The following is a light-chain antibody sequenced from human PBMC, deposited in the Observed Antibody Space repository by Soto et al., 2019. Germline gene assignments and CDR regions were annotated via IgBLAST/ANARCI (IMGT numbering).Light chain of an antibody. CDR3: QQRTNWIFT. CDR1: QSVTTC. J-gene: IGKJ3*01. V-gene: IGKV3-11*01. Sequence: EVALTQSPATLSSSPGERATLSCRASQSVTTCLAWYQQKPGQAPRLLIYDASNRATGIPVRFSGSGSGTDFTLTISSLEPEDFAVYYCQQRTNWIFTFGPGTRVDIK. CDR2: DAS.